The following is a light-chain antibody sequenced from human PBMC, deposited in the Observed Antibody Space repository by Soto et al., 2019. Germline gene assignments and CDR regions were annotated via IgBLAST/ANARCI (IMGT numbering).Light chain of an antibody. J-gene: IGKJ2*01. CDR2: WAS. Sequence: DIVMTQSPDSLAVSLGERATINCKSSQTIFYKSRNKDFLAWYQQKPGHPPKLLIYWASTRESGVPDRFSGSGSGTDFTLTISSLQAEDVALYFCQQYLTTPHTFGQGTRLEIK. V-gene: IGKV4-1*01. CDR3: QQYLTTPHT. CDR1: QTIFYKSRNKDF.